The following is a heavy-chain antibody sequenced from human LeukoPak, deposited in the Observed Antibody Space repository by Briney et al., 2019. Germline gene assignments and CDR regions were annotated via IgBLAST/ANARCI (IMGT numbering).Heavy chain of an antibody. CDR1: GYSLTSYW. CDR3: ARPLPTRAFDI. V-gene: IGHV5-51*01. J-gene: IGHJ3*02. CDR2: IYPGDSDT. D-gene: IGHD2-15*01. Sequence: GESLKVSCKGSGYSLTSYWIGWVRQMPGKGLEWMGIIYPGDSDTRYSPSFQGQVTISADKSISTAYLQWSSLKASDTAMYYCARPLPTRAFDIWGQGTMVTVSS.